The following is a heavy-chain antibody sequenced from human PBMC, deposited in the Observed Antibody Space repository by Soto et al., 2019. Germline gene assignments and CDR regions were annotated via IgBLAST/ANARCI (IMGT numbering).Heavy chain of an antibody. Sequence: ASVKFSCKASGYTFTGYYMHWVRQAPGQGLEWMGWINPNSGGTNYAQKFQGWVTMTRDTSISTAYIELSRLRSDDTAVYYCARGGVIIHYYGMDVWGQGTTVTVSS. CDR3: ARGGVIIHYYGMDV. V-gene: IGHV1-2*04. D-gene: IGHD3-3*01. CDR1: GYTFTGYY. CDR2: INPNSGGT. J-gene: IGHJ6*02.